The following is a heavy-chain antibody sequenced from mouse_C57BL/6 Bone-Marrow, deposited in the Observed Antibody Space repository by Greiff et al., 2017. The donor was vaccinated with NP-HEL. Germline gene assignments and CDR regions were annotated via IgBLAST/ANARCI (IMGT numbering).Heavy chain of an antibody. V-gene: IGHV5-4*01. CDR2: ISDGGSYT. CDR3: ARDPGYDGSGVFAY. J-gene: IGHJ3*01. CDR1: GFTFSSYA. Sequence: EVKLVESGGGLVKPGGSLKLSCAASGFTFSSYAMSWVRQTPEKRLEWVATISDGGSYTYYPDNVKGRFTISRDNAKNNLYLQMSHLKSEDTAMYYCARDPGYDGSGVFAYWGQGTLVTVSA. D-gene: IGHD2-3*01.